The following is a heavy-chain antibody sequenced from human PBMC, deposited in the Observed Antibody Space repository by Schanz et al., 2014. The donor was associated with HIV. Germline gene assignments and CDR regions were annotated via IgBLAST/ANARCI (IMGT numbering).Heavy chain of an antibody. V-gene: IGHV3-23*01. CDR1: GFPFSKYG. J-gene: IGHJ6*02. CDR2: ISQSASGA. Sequence: EVQLLESGGRLVQPGGSLRVSCRTSGFPFSKYGMAWVRQAPGKGLECVSAISQSASGAYYADSVKGRFTISRDSSRNTLYLQMNSLRAEDTAVYYCAKVATWDYYGMDVWGQGTTVTVSS. CDR3: AKVATWDYYGMDV.